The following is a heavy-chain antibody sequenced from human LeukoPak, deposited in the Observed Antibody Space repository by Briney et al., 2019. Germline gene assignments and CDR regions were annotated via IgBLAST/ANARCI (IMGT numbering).Heavy chain of an antibody. D-gene: IGHD2-2*01. V-gene: IGHV1-69*05. Sequence: ASVKVSCKASGGTFSSYAISWVRQAPGQGLEWMGGIIPIFGTANYAQKFQGRVTITTDESTSTAYMELSSLRSEDTAVYYCAGDFVKASCLSCIWGQGTLVTVSS. J-gene: IGHJ4*02. CDR3: AGDFVKASCLSCI. CDR2: IIPIFGTA. CDR1: GGTFSSYA.